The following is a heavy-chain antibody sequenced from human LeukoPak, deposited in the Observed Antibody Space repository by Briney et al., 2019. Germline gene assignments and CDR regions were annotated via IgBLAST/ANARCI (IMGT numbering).Heavy chain of an antibody. D-gene: IGHD3-22*01. CDR3: ARDQRSGYFPHYHYYGMDV. J-gene: IGHJ6*02. CDR1: GGSISTYY. Sequence: PSETLSLTCTVSGGSISTYYWSWIRQPPGKGLEWVGYIYYSGSTNYNPSLKSRVTISVDTSKNQFSLKLTSVTAADTAVYYCARDQRSGYFPHYHYYGMDVWGQGTTVTVFS. CDR2: IYYSGST. V-gene: IGHV4-59*01.